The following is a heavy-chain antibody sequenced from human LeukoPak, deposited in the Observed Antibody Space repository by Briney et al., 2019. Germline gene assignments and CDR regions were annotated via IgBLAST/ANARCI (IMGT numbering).Heavy chain of an antibody. CDR1: GFTFSNYW. CDR2: IRRDGTIR. D-gene: IGHD6-13*01. V-gene: IGHV3-74*03. CDR3: GRDAHDAAADH. J-gene: IGHJ4*02. Sequence: GGSLRLSCAASGFTFSNYWMHWVRRAPGKGLVWVSRIRRDGTIRQYADSVKGRFTISRDNAKNTLYLEMNSLGAEDTAVYYCGRDAHDAAADHWGQGTLVTVSS.